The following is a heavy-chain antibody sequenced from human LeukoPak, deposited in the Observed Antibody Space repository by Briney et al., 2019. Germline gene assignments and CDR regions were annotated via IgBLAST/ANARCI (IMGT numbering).Heavy chain of an antibody. Sequence: GRSLRLSCAASGFTFSSYAMHWVRQAPGKGLEWVAVISCDGSNKYYADSVKGRFTISRDNSKNTLYLQMNSLRAEDTAVYYCARGSEITMVRGVLDYWGQGTLVTVSS. CDR3: ARGSEITMVRGVLDY. J-gene: IGHJ4*02. D-gene: IGHD3-10*01. CDR1: GFTFSSYA. CDR2: ISCDGSNK. V-gene: IGHV3-30-3*01.